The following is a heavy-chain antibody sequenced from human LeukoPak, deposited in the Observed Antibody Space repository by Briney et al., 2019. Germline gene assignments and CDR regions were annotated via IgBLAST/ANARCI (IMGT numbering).Heavy chain of an antibody. Sequence: GGSLRLSCDVAGFTFSDRYMSWIRQAPGKGMEWVAYISPNGDTIHYADSVKGRFTISRDNSKNTLYLQMNSLRAEDTAVYYCAKGSKEVLFTRDHYMDVWGKGTTVTISS. CDR1: GFTFSDRY. D-gene: IGHD3-3*01. V-gene: IGHV3-11*04. CDR3: AKGSKEVLFTRDHYMDV. CDR2: ISPNGDTI. J-gene: IGHJ6*03.